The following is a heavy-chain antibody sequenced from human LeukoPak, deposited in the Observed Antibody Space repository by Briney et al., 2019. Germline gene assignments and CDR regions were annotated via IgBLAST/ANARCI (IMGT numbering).Heavy chain of an antibody. V-gene: IGHV3-21*01. J-gene: IGHJ4*02. CDR1: GFTFRSYG. CDR3: ARGKYCSSTSCFRRVDY. Sequence: PGGSLRLSCAASGFTFRSYGMNWVRQAPGKGLEWVSPISSSSSYIYYADSVKGRFTISRDNAKNSLYLQMNSLRAEDTAVYYCARGKYCSSTSCFRRVDYWGQGTLVTVSS. CDR2: ISSSSSYI. D-gene: IGHD2-2*01.